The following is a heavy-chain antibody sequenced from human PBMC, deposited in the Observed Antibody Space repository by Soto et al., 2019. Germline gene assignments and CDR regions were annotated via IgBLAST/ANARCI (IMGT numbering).Heavy chain of an antibody. V-gene: IGHV4-34*01. CDR2: INHSGST. D-gene: IGHD3-3*01. Sequence: QVQLQQWGAGLLKPSETLSLTCAVYGGSFSGYYWSWIRQPPGKGLEWIGEINHSGSTNYNPSLKSRVTISVDTSKNQFSLKLSSVTAADTAVYYCARGQRHYDFWSGYSPGKYYYYYYGMDVWGQGTTVTVSS. CDR1: GGSFSGYY. J-gene: IGHJ6*02. CDR3: ARGQRHYDFWSGYSPGKYYYYYYGMDV.